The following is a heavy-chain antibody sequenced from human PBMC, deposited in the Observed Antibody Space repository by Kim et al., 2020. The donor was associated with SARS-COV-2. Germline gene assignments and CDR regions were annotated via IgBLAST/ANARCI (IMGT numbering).Heavy chain of an antibody. D-gene: IGHD5-18*01. J-gene: IGHJ4*02. CDR1: GYSFTSYW. V-gene: IGHV5-51*01. CDR3: ARLSPHTAMISALDY. CDR2: IYPGDSDT. Sequence: GESLKISCKGSGYSFTSYWIGWVRQMPGKGLEWMGIIYPGDSDTRYSPSFQGQVTISADKSISTAYLQWSSLKASDTAMYYCARLSPHTAMISALDYWGQGTLVTVSS.